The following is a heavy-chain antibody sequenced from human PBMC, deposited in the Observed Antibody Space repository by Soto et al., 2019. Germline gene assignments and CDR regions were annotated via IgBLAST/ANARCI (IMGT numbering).Heavy chain of an antibody. CDR3: AKASSVFLLFGELGGMEV. V-gene: IGHV3-30*18. J-gene: IGHJ6*02. CDR2: VSYERSHE. CDR1: GFTFTNHG. D-gene: IGHD3-10*01. Sequence: QVQLVESGGGVVQPGRSLRLSCAASGFTFTNHGMHWVRQAPGKGLDWVAVVSYERSHEYYAESVKGRFTISRDNSKNTVYLQMNSLRAEYTAVYYCAKASSVFLLFGELGGMEVWGQGTTVTVSS.